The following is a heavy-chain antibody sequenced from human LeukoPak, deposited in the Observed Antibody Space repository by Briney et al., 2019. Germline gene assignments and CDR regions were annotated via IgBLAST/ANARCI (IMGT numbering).Heavy chain of an antibody. CDR2: ISYDGSQK. D-gene: IGHD6-13*01. CDR3: ARANSSSWHYFDY. J-gene: IGHJ4*02. V-gene: IGHV3-30*04. Sequence: PGGSLRLSCAASAFTFSDYTMHWVRQAPGKGLEWVAVISYDGSQKYNADSVKGRFTISRDNSKNTVYLQMNSLRDEDTAVFYCARANSSSWHYFDYWDQGTLVTVSS. CDR1: AFTFSDYT.